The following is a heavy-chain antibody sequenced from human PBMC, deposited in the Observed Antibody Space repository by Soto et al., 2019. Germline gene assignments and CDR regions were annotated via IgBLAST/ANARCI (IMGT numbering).Heavy chain of an antibody. D-gene: IGHD6-13*01. Sequence: LSLTCTVSGVSVSGSSCWTWIRQAPGKGLEWIGCIFYNGTTNYNPSLRSPVTISVDTSKNQFSLKLSSVTAADTAVYYCARGAVAAAGYGMDVWGQGTTVTVSS. CDR3: ARGAVAAAGYGMDV. CDR1: GVSVSGSSC. J-gene: IGHJ6*02. V-gene: IGHV4-61*01. CDR2: IFYNGTT.